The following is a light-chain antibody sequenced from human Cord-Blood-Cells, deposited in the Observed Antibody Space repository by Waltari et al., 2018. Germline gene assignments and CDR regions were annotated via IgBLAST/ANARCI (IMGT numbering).Light chain of an antibody. J-gene: IGKJ1*01. CDR1: QSVSSY. V-gene: IGKV3-11*01. CDR2: DAS. CDR3: QQRSNWWT. Sequence: EIVLTQSPATPSLSPGERATLSCSASQSVSSYLDWYQQKPGPAPRLLTYDASIRATGIPARFSGSGSGTDCTLTISSLEPEDFAVYYCQQRSNWWTFGQGTKVEIK.